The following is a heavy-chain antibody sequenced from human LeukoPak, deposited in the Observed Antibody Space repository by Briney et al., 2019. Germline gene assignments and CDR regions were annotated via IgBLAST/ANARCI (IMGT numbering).Heavy chain of an antibody. Sequence: SQTLSLTCTASGVSIGSGGYYWSWIRQHPGKGLERIGYIYYSRSTYYNPSLKSRVTISVDTSKNQFSLKLSSVTAADTAVYYCAREASPYYYDSWGQGTLVTVSS. V-gene: IGHV4-31*03. J-gene: IGHJ4*02. CDR1: GVSIGSGGYY. D-gene: IGHD3-22*01. CDR3: AREASPYYYDS. CDR2: IYYSRST.